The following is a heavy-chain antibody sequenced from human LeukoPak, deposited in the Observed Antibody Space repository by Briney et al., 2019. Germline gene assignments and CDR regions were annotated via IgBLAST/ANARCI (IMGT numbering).Heavy chain of an antibody. CDR2: ISSGSSYI. CDR3: ARDLAYGDDFWSGYYYGMDV. V-gene: IGHV3-21*01. CDR1: GFTFSSYS. D-gene: IGHD3-3*01. Sequence: PGGSLRLSCAASGFTFSSYSMNWVRQAPGKGLEWVSSISSGSSYIYYADSVKGRFTISRDNAKNSLYLQMNSLRAEDTAVYYCARDLAYGDDFWSGYYYGMDVWGQGTTVTVSS. J-gene: IGHJ6*02.